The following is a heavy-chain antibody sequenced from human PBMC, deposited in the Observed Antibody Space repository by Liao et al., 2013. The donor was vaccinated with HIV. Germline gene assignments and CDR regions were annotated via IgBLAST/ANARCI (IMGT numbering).Heavy chain of an antibody. CDR3: AKGGAGFDM. Sequence: QVHLHESGPGVVKPSETLSLACTVSGGSINNYYWSWVRQPAGKGLEWIGRVSTSGGTNYNPSLRSRVTLSINTSKNQFSLNLNSMTAADTAIYYCAKGGAGFDMWGQGTVVIVSS. CDR2: VSTSGGT. J-gene: IGHJ3*02. V-gene: IGHV4-4*07. CDR1: GGSINNYY.